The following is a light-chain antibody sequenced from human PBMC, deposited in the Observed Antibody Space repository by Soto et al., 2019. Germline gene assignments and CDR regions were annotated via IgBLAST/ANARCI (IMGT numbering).Light chain of an antibody. CDR3: GTWDSSLSVGV. CDR1: NSNIGNNY. CDR2: DNN. V-gene: IGLV1-51*01. J-gene: IGLJ2*01. Sequence: QSVLTQPPSVSAAPGQRVTIACSGSNSNIGNNYVSWYQHLPGTAPKLLIYDNNKRPSGIPDRFSGSKSGTSATLGITGLQTGDEADYYCGTWDSSLSVGVFGGGTKVTVL.